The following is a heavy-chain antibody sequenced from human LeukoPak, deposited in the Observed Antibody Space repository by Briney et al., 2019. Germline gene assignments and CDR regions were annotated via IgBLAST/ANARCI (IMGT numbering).Heavy chain of an antibody. Sequence: SETLSLTCTVSGGSISVYYWSWIRQPPGKGLEWIGYVYYSGIINYNPSLKSRVTISVDTSKNQFSLKLSSVTAADTAVYYCARDGYYGSGSWFDYWGQGTLVTVSS. D-gene: IGHD3-10*01. J-gene: IGHJ4*02. CDR2: VYYSGII. CDR3: ARDGYYGSGSWFDY. V-gene: IGHV4-59*01. CDR1: GGSISVYY.